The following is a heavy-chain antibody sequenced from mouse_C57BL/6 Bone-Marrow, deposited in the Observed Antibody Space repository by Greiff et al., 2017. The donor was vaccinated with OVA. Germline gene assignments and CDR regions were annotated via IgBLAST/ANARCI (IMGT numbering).Heavy chain of an antibody. CDR3: AREGVYGQLVDY. Sequence: QVQLKESGPELVKPGASVKISCKASGYTFTDYYINWVKQRPGQGLEWIGWIFPGSGSTYYNEKFKGKATLTVDKSSSTAYMLLSSLTSEDSAVYFCAREGVYGQLVDYWGQGTTLTVSS. D-gene: IGHD2-10*02. CDR1: GYTFTDYY. V-gene: IGHV1-75*01. CDR2: IFPGSGST. J-gene: IGHJ2*01.